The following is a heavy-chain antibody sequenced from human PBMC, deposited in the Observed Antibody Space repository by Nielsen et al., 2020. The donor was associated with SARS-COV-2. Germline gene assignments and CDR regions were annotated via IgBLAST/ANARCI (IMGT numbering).Heavy chain of an antibody. V-gene: IGHV3-30-3*01. Sequence: GESLKISCAASGFTFSSYAMHWVRQAPGKGLEWVAVISYDGSNKYYADSVKGRFTISRDNPKNTLYLQMNSLRAEDTAVYYCAREGYKGVAATRHWFDPWGQGTLVTVSS. D-gene: IGHD2-15*01. CDR1: GFTFSSYA. J-gene: IGHJ5*02. CDR2: ISYDGSNK. CDR3: AREGYKGVAATRHWFDP.